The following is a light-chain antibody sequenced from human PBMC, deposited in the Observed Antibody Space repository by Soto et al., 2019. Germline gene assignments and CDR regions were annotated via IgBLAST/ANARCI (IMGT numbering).Light chain of an antibody. Sequence: EIQMTQSPSSLSASVGDRVTITCRASQSISTYLHWYQQKPGKAPNLLIYAASTLQSGVPSRFSGSGSGTDFTLTISSLQPEDFATYFCQHGYSTPLTFGGGTKVDI. CDR1: QSISTY. J-gene: IGKJ4*01. CDR3: QHGYSTPLT. V-gene: IGKV1-39*01. CDR2: AAS.